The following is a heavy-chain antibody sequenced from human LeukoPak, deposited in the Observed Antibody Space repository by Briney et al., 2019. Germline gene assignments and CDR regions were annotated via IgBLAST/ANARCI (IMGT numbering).Heavy chain of an antibody. CDR2: ISGSGGTT. D-gene: IGHD3-3*01. Sequence: GGSQRLSCAASGFTFSSYAMSWVRQAPGKGLEWVSGISGSGGTTYYADSVKGRFTISRDNSKNTLYLQMNSLRAEDTAVYYCAKDIWGDYYNAFDIWGQGTMVTVSS. CDR1: GFTFSSYA. J-gene: IGHJ3*02. CDR3: AKDIWGDYYNAFDI. V-gene: IGHV3-23*01.